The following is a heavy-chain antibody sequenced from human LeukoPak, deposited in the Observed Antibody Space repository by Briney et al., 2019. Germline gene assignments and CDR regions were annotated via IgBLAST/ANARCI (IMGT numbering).Heavy chain of an antibody. CDR3: AREGAYDFWSGYYEVPLMGSYYYGMDV. CDR1: GFTFSSYD. V-gene: IGHV3-13*01. Sequence: GGSLRLSCAASGFTFSSYDMHWVRQATGKGLEWVSAIGTAGDTYYPGSVKDRFTISRENAKNSLYLQMNSLRAEDTAVYYCAREGAYDFWSGYYEVPLMGSYYYGMDVWGQGTTVTVSS. D-gene: IGHD3-3*01. CDR2: IGTAGDT. J-gene: IGHJ6*02.